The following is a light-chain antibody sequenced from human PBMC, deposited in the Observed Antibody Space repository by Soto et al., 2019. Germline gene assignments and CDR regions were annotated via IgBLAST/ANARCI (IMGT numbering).Light chain of an antibody. J-gene: IGKJ5*01. CDR2: AAS. CDR3: QQSYSTPHT. Sequence: DIQMTQSPSALSASVGDRVTITCRASQSISSDLNWYQQKPGKAPKLLIYAASSLQSGVPSRFSGSGSGTDFTLTISSLQPEDFATYYCQQSYSTPHTVGQGTRLEIK. V-gene: IGKV1-39*01. CDR1: QSISSD.